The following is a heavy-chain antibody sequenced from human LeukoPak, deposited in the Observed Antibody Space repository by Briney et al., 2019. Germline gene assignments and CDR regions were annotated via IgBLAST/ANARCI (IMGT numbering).Heavy chain of an antibody. CDR1: GDSLSTYS. Sequence: SETLSLTCTFSGDSLSTYSWSWIRQSPGRGLEWIGYVYYSGDTIYNPSLRSWVTISLDMSKNQFSMKLTSVTAADTAVYYCAGDYGSWSYRFDYWGQGILVTVSS. CDR2: VYYSGDT. V-gene: IGHV4-59*12. J-gene: IGHJ4*02. CDR3: AGDYGSWSYRFDY. D-gene: IGHD3-10*01.